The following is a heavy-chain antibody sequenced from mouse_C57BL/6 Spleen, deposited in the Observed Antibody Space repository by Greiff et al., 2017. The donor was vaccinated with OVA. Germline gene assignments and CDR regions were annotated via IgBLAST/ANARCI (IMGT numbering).Heavy chain of an antibody. CDR1: GYTFTSYW. V-gene: IGHV1-55*01. CDR2: IYPGSGST. J-gene: IGHJ4*01. D-gene: IGHD2-5*01. CDR3: ARAGYYSNYGDYAMDY. Sequence: VQLQQSGAELVKPGASVKMSCKASGYTFTSYWITWVKQRPGQGLEWIGDIYPGSGSTNYNEKFKSKATLTVDTSSSTAYMQLSSLTSEDSAVYYCARAGYYSNYGDYAMDYWGQGTSVTVSS.